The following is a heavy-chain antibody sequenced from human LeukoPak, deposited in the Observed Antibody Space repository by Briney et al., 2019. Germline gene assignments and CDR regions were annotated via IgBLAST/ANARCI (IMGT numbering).Heavy chain of an antibody. CDR2: IYYSGST. J-gene: IGHJ3*02. CDR3: ASLTTASAFDI. V-gene: IGHV4-59*08. CDR1: GDSISSYH. Sequence: SETLSLTCTVSGDSISSYHWSWIRQPPGKGLEWIGYIYYSGSTNYNPSLKSRVTISLDTSKNQFSLKLTSVTAADTAAYYCASLTTASAFDIWGQGTMVTVSS. D-gene: IGHD4-11*01.